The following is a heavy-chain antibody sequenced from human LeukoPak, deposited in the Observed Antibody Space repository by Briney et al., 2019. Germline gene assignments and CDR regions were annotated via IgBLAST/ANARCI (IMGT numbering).Heavy chain of an antibody. CDR3: ARDPGRGGKAVMGY. J-gene: IGHJ4*02. V-gene: IGHV3-9*01. CDR1: GFTFDDYA. D-gene: IGHD3-16*01. CDR2: ISWNSGSI. Sequence: GRSLRLSCAASGFTFDDYAMHWVRQAPGKGLEWVSGISWNSGSIGYADSVKGRFTISRDNAKNSLSLEMNSLRAEDTAVYYCARDPGRGGKAVMGYWGQGTLVTVSS.